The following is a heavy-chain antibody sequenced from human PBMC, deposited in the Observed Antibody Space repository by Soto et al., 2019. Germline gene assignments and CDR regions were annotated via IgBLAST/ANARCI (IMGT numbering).Heavy chain of an antibody. CDR1: GFTFSSFW. D-gene: IGHD2-21*01. Sequence: GGSLRLSCVASGFTFSSFWMNWVRQAPGKGLEWVANIKEDASEKYYVDSVKGRFTISRDNAKNSLYLQVNSRRDEDTAVYYCARDGEDHVSTHYSYYGMDVWGQGTTVTVSS. CDR3: ARDGEDHVSTHYSYYGMDV. CDR2: IKEDASEK. V-gene: IGHV3-7*01. J-gene: IGHJ6*02.